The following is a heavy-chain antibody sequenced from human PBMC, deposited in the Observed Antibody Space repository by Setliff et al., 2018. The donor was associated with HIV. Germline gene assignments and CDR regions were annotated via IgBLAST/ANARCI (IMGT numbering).Heavy chain of an antibody. J-gene: IGHJ4*02. CDR2: ISPKTGAT. CDR1: GYSFTDYY. D-gene: IGHD7-27*01. CDR3: ARGTLGRHFFDY. V-gene: IGHV1-2*02. Sequence: ASVKVSCKASGYSFTDYYAEWVRHAPGQGLEWMGWISPKTGATKYAEKFQGRVTMTSDTSTSTADMELFRLTSDDTAMYYCARGTLGRHFFDYWGLGTLVTVSS.